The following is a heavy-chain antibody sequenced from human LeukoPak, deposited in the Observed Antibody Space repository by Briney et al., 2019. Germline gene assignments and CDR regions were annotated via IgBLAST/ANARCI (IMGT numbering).Heavy chain of an antibody. Sequence: PGGFLRLSCAASGFSFSTSMMSWVRRVPGQGLEWVSTILQDAETTYYADSVRGRFTISRDNFKDTLFLQMSSLRAEDTAIYYCTKRDGQSFDYWGQGALVTVSS. V-gene: IGHV3-23*01. CDR3: TKRDGQSFDY. CDR2: ILQDAETT. CDR1: GFSFSTSM. D-gene: IGHD5-24*01. J-gene: IGHJ4*02.